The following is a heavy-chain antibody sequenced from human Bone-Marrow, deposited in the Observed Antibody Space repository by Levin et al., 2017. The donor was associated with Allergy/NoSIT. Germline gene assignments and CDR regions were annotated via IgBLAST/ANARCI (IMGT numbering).Heavy chain of an antibody. CDR3: ARDCGDLIENWFDA. V-gene: IGHV4-38-2*02. CDR2: IYHSGNT. Sequence: PSETLSLTCVVSGSSISSNCYWGWIRQPPGKGLEWIGNIYHSGNTFYNPSLRSRVTISVDTSKNQFSLKLNSVTAADTAVYYCARDCGDLIENWFDAWGQGTLVTVSS. D-gene: IGHD3-22*01. CDR1: GSSISSNCY. J-gene: IGHJ5*02.